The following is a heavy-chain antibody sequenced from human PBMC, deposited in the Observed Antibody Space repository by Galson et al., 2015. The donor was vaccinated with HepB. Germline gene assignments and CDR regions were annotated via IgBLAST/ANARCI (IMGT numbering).Heavy chain of an antibody. CDR2: ISAYNGNT. J-gene: IGHJ6*02. V-gene: IGHV1-18*04. Sequence: SVKVSCKASGYTFTSYGISWVRQAPGQGLEWMGWISAYNGNTNYAQKLQGRVTMTTDTSTSTAYMELRSLRSDDTAVYYCARDLPPFYSGSYWRVVGGMDVWGQGTTVTVSS. D-gene: IGHD1-26*01. CDR3: ARDLPPFYSGSYWRVVGGMDV. CDR1: GYTFTSYG.